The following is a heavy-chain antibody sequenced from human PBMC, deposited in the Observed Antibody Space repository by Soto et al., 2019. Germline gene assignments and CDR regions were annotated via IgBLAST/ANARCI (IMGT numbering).Heavy chain of an antibody. CDR3: ARETGDHQLWFPRWFDP. J-gene: IGHJ5*02. CDR2: IIPIFGTA. D-gene: IGHD5-18*01. CDR1: GGTFSSYA. Sequence: QVQLVQSGAEVKKPGSSVKVSCKASGGTFSSYAISWVRQAPGQGLEWMGGIIPIFGTANYAQKFQGRVTITADESTSTAYMELSSLRSEDTAVYYCARETGDHQLWFPRWFDPWGQGTLVTVSS. V-gene: IGHV1-69*12.